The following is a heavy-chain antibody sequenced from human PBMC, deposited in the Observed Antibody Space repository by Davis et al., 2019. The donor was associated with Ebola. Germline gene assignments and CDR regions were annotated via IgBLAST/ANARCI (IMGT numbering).Heavy chain of an antibody. CDR1: GFTFSSYS. J-gene: IGHJ4*02. Sequence: GESLKISCAASGFTFSSYSMNWVRQAPGKGLEWVSYISTSSTIYYADSVKGRFTISRDNAKNSLYLQMNSLRVEDTAVYYCERVDYGGTDSTGEFDYWGQGTLVTVSS. V-gene: IGHV3-48*04. D-gene: IGHD3-16*01. CDR3: ERVDYGGTDSTGEFDY. CDR2: ISTSSTI.